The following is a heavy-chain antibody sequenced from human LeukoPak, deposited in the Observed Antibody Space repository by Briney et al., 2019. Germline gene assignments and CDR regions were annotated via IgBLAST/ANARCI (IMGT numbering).Heavy chain of an antibody. J-gene: IGHJ4*02. CDR2: IWYDGSDT. Sequence: GGSLRLSCAASGFTFSSYGMHWVRQAPGKGLEWVAVIWYDGSDTFYTDSVKGRFTISGDDAKNTVSLHMNSLRVEDTAVYYCVKDDAGLPDYWGQGTLVTVST. D-gene: IGHD5-12*01. CDR3: VKDDAGLPDY. CDR1: GFTFSSYG. V-gene: IGHV3-30*02.